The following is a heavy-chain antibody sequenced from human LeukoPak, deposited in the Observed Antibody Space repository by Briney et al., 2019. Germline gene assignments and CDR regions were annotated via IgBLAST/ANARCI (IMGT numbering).Heavy chain of an antibody. CDR3: ASPDSSGYYYDY. CDR1: GYTFTGYY. CDR2: INPNSGGA. V-gene: IGHV1-2*02. J-gene: IGHJ4*02. D-gene: IGHD3-22*01. Sequence: ASVKVSCKASGYTFTGYYMHWVRQAPGQGLEWMGWINPNSGGANYAQKFQGRVTMTRDTSISTAYMELSRLRSNDTAVYYCASPDSSGYYYDYWGQGTLVTVSS.